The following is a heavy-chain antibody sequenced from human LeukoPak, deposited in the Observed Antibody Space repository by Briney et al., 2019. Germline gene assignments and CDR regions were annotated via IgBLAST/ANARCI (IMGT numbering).Heavy chain of an antibody. D-gene: IGHD1-26*01. CDR2: ISYDGSNK. J-gene: IGHJ4*02. Sequence: PGGSLRLSCAASGFTFSSYAMHWVRQAPGKGLEWVAVISYDGSNKYYADSVKGRFTISRDNSKNTLYLQMNSLRAEDTAVYYCARMGGSYYGYFDYWGQGTLVTVSS. CDR1: GFTFSSYA. CDR3: ARMGGSYYGYFDY. V-gene: IGHV3-30-3*01.